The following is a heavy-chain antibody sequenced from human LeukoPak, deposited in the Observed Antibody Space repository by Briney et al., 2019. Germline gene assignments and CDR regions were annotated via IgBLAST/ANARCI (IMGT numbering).Heavy chain of an antibody. CDR1: GFTFSSYG. CDR3: ARSIALLYDSSGYYFDY. Sequence: GGSLRLSCAASGFTFSSYGMSWVRQAPGKGLEWVSAISGSGGSTYYADSVKGRFTISRDNSKNTLYLQMNSLRAEDTAVYYCARSIALLYDSSGYYFDYWGQGTLVTVSS. D-gene: IGHD3-22*01. J-gene: IGHJ4*02. V-gene: IGHV3-23*01. CDR2: ISGSGGST.